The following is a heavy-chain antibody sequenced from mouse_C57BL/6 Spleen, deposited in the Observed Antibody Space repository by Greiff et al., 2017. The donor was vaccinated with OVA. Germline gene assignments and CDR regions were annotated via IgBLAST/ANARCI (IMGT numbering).Heavy chain of an antibody. CDR1: GYSITSGYY. J-gene: IGHJ2*01. D-gene: IGHD2-5*01. V-gene: IGHV3-6*01. Sequence: VQLKESGPGLVKPSQSLSLTCSVTGYSITSGYYWNWIRQFPGNKLEWMGYISYDGSNNYNPSLKNRISITRDTSKNQFFLKLNSVTTEDTATYYCARYSNYGVDYWGQGTTLTVSS. CDR3: ARYSNYGVDY. CDR2: ISYDGSN.